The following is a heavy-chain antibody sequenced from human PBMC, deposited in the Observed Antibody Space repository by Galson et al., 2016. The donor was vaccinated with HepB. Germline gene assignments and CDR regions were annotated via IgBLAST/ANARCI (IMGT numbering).Heavy chain of an antibody. D-gene: IGHD2-2*02. CDR1: GFTFSNFA. Sequence: SLRLSCAASGFTFSNFAMHWVRQAPGKGLEWVAVIWYDGTSKYCVDSVKGRFTISRDNSKNTLNLQMNSLRVEDTAIYYCARGRTTSCNSAFDIWGQGTMVTVSS. V-gene: IGHV3-33*01. J-gene: IGHJ3*02. CDR2: IWYDGTSK. CDR3: ARGRTTSCNSAFDI.